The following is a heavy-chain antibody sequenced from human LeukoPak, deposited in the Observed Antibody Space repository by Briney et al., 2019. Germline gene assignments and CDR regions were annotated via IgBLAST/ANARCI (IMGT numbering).Heavy chain of an antibody. CDR1: GVTFTSYS. Sequence: GGSLRLSCAASGVTFTSYSMNWVRQAPGKGLEWVSSISRSVTYRYYTDSVKGRFTISTDDAKNSLYLQMNSLRDEDTAVYYCAREPTHSWNLAGLFDYWGQGTLVTVSS. CDR3: AREPTHSWNLAGLFDY. J-gene: IGHJ4*02. CDR2: ISRSVTYR. V-gene: IGHV3-21*01. D-gene: IGHD1-20*01.